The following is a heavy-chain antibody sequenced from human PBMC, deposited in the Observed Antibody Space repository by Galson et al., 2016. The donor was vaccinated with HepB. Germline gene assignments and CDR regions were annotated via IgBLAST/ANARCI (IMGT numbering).Heavy chain of an antibody. Sequence: SGGTFSSYAFSWVRQAPGQGLEWMGGIIPILNTAKYAQKFQGRVTTTADESSSTAYMELSSLRSEDTAVYYCARADSSSYGYYFQHWGQGTLVTVSS. D-gene: IGHD3-22*01. CDR1: GGTFSSYA. J-gene: IGHJ1*01. CDR3: ARADSSSYGYYFQH. CDR2: IIPILNTA. V-gene: IGHV1-69*01.